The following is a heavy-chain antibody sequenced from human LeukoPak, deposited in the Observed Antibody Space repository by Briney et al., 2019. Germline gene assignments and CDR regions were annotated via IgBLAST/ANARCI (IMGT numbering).Heavy chain of an antibody. CDR3: ELEGYYFDH. J-gene: IGHJ4*02. CDR2: IIPIFGTA. D-gene: IGHD6-6*01. Sequence: ASVKVSCKASGGTFSSYAISLVRQAPGQGLEWMGGIIPIFGTANYAQKFQGRVTITTDESTSTAYMELSSLRSEDTAVYYCELEGYYFDHWGQGTLVTVSS. V-gene: IGHV1-69*05. CDR1: GGTFSSYA.